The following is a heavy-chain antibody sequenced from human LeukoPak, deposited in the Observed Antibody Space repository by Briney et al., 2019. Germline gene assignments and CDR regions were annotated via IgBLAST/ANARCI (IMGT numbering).Heavy chain of an antibody. CDR3: ARRGGYLGIRKWFDP. CDR2: INHSGST. Sequence: PSETLSLTCAVYGGSFSGYYWSWVRQPPGKGLEWIGEINHSGSTNYNPSLKSRVTISVDTSKNQFSLKLSSVTAADTAVYYCARRGGYLGIRKWFDPWGQGTLVTVSS. D-gene: IGHD3-22*01. V-gene: IGHV4-34*01. CDR1: GGSFSGYY. J-gene: IGHJ5*02.